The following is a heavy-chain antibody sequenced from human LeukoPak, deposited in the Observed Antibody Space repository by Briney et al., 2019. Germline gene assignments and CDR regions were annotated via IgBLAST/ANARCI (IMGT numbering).Heavy chain of an antibody. Sequence: KPGGSLRLSCAASGFTFSDYYMSWIRQAPGKGLEWVSYISSSSSTIYYADSVKGRFTISRDNAKNSLYLQMNSLRAEDTAVYYCASGYYDSSGYYQSFDYWGQGTLVTVSS. D-gene: IGHD3-22*01. CDR1: GFTFSDYY. CDR3: ASGYYDSSGYYQSFDY. V-gene: IGHV3-11*04. CDR2: ISSSSSTI. J-gene: IGHJ4*02.